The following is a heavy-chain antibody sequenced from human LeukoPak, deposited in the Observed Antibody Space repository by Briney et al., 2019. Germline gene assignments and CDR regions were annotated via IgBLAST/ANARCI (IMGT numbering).Heavy chain of an antibody. CDR1: GYTFTSYG. CDR2: ISAYNGNT. V-gene: IGHV1-18*01. J-gene: IGHJ6*02. Sequence: GASVKVSCKASGYTFTSYGISWVRQAPGQGLEWMGWISAYNGNTNYAQKLQGRVTMTTDTSTSTAYMELGSLRSDDTAVYYCARGRGVLLWFGESPPGDGMDVWGQGTTVTVSS. CDR3: ARGRGVLLWFGESPPGDGMDV. D-gene: IGHD3-10*01.